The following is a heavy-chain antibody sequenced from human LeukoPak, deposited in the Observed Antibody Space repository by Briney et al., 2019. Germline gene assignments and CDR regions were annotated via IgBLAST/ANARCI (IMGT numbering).Heavy chain of an antibody. D-gene: IGHD6-19*01. CDR3: ARGGIAVAGAPPKY. CDR1: GGSISSYY. CDR2: IYYSGCT. V-gene: IGHV4-59*08. Sequence: SETLSLTCTVSGGSISSYYWSWIRQPPGKGLEWIGYIYYSGCTNYNPSLKSRVTISVDTSKNQFSLKLSSVTAADTAVYYCARGGIAVAGAPPKYWGQGTLVTVSS. J-gene: IGHJ4*02.